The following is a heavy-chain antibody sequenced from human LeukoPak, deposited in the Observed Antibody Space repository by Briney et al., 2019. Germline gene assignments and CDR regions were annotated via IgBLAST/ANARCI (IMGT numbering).Heavy chain of an antibody. Sequence: GGSLRLSCAASGFTFSSYAMSWVRQAPGKGLEWVSAISGSGGSTYYADSVKGRFTISRDNSKNTLYLQMNSLRAEDTAVNYCAKDRRRGFGDPGDYWGQGTLVTVSS. CDR3: AKDRRRGFGDPGDY. J-gene: IGHJ4*02. V-gene: IGHV3-23*01. CDR1: GFTFSSYA. D-gene: IGHD3-10*01. CDR2: ISGSGGST.